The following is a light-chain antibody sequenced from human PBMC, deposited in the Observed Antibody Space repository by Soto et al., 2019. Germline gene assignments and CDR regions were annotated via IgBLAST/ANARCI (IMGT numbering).Light chain of an antibody. CDR1: QSISDW. CDR2: KAS. Sequence: DIQMTQSPSTLSAFVGDRVTITCRASQSISDWLAWYQQKPGKAPKLIIFKASTLESGVPSRFSGSGSGTEFTLTISSLQPDDFAIYPCQQYNTSPWTFGQGTKVEIK. CDR3: QQYNTSPWT. J-gene: IGKJ2*02. V-gene: IGKV1-5*03.